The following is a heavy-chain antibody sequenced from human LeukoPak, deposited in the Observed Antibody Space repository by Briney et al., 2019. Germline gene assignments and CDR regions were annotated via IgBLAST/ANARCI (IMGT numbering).Heavy chain of an antibody. Sequence: PGGTLRLSCAASGFTYSSYWMSWVRKAPGKVLERVANIKQDGSEKYYVDSVKGRFSISRDNAKNSLYLQMNSLRAEDTAVYYCARDGLEPPDVWGQGATVTVSS. V-gene: IGHV3-7*01. J-gene: IGHJ6*02. D-gene: IGHD3-22*01. CDR3: ARDGLEPPDV. CDR2: IKQDGSEK. CDR1: GFTYSSYW.